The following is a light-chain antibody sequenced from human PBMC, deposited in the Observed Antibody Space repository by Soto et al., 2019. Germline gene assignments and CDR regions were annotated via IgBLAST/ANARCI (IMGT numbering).Light chain of an antibody. Sequence: QSVLTQPRSVSGSPGQSVTISCTGTSSDVGGYNYVSWYQQHPGKAPKLMIYNVSKRPSGVPDRFSGSKSGNTASLTISGLQAEDEADYYCCSYAGSSTFYVFGTGTKVTAL. J-gene: IGLJ1*01. CDR2: NVS. CDR3: CSYAGSSTFYV. CDR1: SSDVGGYNY. V-gene: IGLV2-11*01.